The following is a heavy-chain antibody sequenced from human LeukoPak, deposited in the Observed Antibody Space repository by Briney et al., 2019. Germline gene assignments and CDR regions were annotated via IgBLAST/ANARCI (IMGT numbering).Heavy chain of an antibody. V-gene: IGHV3-21*01. CDR2: ISSSSSYI. Sequence: GGSLRLSCAASGFTFSSYSMNWVRQAPGKGLEWVSSISSSSSYIYYADSVKGRFTISRDNAKNSLYLQMNSLRAEDTAVYYCARGQYYYDSSGYSPYWGQGTLVTVSS. CDR3: ARGQYYYDSSGYSPY. CDR1: GFTFSSYS. D-gene: IGHD3-22*01. J-gene: IGHJ4*02.